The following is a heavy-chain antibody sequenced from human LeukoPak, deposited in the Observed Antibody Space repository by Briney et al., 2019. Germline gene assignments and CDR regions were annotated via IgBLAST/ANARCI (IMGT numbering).Heavy chain of an antibody. J-gene: IGHJ4*02. D-gene: IGHD6-19*01. CDR3: AKNLIAVAGTPVDFFDY. CDR1: GFTFSSYG. Sequence: GRSLRLSCAASGFTFSSYGMHWVRQAPGKGLEWVAVISYDGSNKYYADSVKARFTISRDNSKNTLYLQMNSLRAEDTAVYYCAKNLIAVAGTPVDFFDYWGQGTLVTVSS. V-gene: IGHV3-30*18. CDR2: ISYDGSNK.